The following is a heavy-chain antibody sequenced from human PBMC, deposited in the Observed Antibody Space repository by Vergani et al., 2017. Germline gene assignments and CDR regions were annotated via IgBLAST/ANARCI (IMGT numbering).Heavy chain of an antibody. CDR1: GFTFSDHY. CDR3: ARGVEYYGSGSMYYYMDF. V-gene: IGHV3-72*01. D-gene: IGHD3-10*01. J-gene: IGHJ6*03. CDR2: TRNKANSYTT. Sequence: EVQLVESGGGLVQPGGSLRLSCAASGFTFSDHYMDWVRPAPGKGLEWVGRTRNKANSYTTEYAASVKGRFTISRDDSKNSLYLQMNSLKTEDTAVYYCARGVEYYGSGSMYYYMDFWGKGTTVTVSS.